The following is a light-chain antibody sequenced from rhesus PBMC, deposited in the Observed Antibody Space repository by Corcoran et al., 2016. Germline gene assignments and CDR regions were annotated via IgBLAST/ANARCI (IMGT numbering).Light chain of an antibody. CDR2: AAS. CDR1: QGINKE. J-gene: IGKJ2*01. CDR3: LQDYTPPYN. V-gene: IGKV1-94*01. Sequence: DIQMTQSPSSLSASVGDRVTVICRASQGINKELSWYQQKPGKAPTLLIYAASSLQTGVSSRFSGSGSWPDFTLTISSLQPEDVATYYCLQDYTPPYNFGQWTKVEIK.